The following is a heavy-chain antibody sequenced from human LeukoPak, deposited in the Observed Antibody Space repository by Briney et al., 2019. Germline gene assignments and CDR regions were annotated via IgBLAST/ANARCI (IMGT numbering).Heavy chain of an antibody. Sequence: GGPLRLSCAASGFTFGSYAMHWVRQAPGKGLEWAAVISYDGSNKYYADSVKGRFTISRDNSKNTLYLQMNSLRAEDTAVYYCARDLAPGITMVRGSLSSYPRGDWGQGTLVTVSS. CDR2: ISYDGSNK. V-gene: IGHV3-30*04. CDR1: GFTFGSYA. D-gene: IGHD3-10*01. CDR3: ARDLAPGITMVRGSLSSYPRGD. J-gene: IGHJ4*02.